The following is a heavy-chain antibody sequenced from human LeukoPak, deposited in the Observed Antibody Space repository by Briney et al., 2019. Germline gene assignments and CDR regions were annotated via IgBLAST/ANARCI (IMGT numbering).Heavy chain of an antibody. D-gene: IGHD4-17*01. CDR2: MNPNSGNT. Sequence: ASVTVSCKSSVYTFTSYDISWVRQATGQGLEWMGWMNPNSGNTGYAQKFQGRVTMTRNTSISTAYMELSSLRSEDTAVYYRARGAYGDYVKYWGQGTLVTVSS. CDR1: VYTFTSYD. CDR3: ARGAYGDYVKY. V-gene: IGHV1-8*01. J-gene: IGHJ4*02.